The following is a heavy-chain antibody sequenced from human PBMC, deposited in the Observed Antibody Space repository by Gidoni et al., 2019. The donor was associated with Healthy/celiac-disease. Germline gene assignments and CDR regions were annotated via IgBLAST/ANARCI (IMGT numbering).Heavy chain of an antibody. CDR1: GGSISSSRYS. D-gene: IGHD3-10*01. CDR3: ARHFPGLVGVDY. CDR2: IYYSGST. V-gene: IGHV4-39*01. Sequence: QLQLQESCPGQLKPSATLSLTCTVSGGSISSSRYSWGWIRQPPGKGLEWIGSIYYSGSTYYNPSLKSRVTISVDTSKNQFSLKLSSVTAADTAVDYCARHFPGLVGVDYWGQGTLVTVSS. J-gene: IGHJ4*02.